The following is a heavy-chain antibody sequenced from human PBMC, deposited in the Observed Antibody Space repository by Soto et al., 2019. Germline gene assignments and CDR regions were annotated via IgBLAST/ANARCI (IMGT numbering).Heavy chain of an antibody. V-gene: IGHV4-61*05. J-gene: IGHJ3*02. CDR1: GGSISSSSYY. Sequence: SETLSLTCTVSGGSISSSSYYWGWIRQPPGKGLEWIGYIYYSGSTNYNPSLKSRVTISVDTSKNQFSLKLSSVTAADTAVYYCARRGFGEFADAFDIWGQGTMVTVSS. CDR3: ARRGFGEFADAFDI. CDR2: IYYSGST. D-gene: IGHD3-10*01.